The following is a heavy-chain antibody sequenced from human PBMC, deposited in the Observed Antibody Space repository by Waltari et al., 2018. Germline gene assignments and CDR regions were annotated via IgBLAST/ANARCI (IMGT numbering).Heavy chain of an antibody. CDR3: AKDPGPGTYYFDY. J-gene: IGHJ4*02. D-gene: IGHD1-1*01. CDR1: GFTFSSYG. V-gene: IGHV3-30*18. Sequence: QVQLVESGGGVVQPGRSLRLSCAASGFTFSSYGMHWVRRAPGKGLEWVAVISYDGSNKEYADSVKGRCTISRDNSKNTLYLQMNSLRAEDTAVYYCAKDPGPGTYYFDYWGQGTLVTVSS. CDR2: ISYDGSNK.